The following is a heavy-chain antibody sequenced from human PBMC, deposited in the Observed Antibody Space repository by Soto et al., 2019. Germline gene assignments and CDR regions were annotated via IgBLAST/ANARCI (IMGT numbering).Heavy chain of an antibody. J-gene: IGHJ6*03. D-gene: IGHD3-10*01. CDR2: IYYSGST. CDR3: ARDPSRITMVRGVKDYYYMDV. Sequence: SETLSLTCTVSGGSISSGGYYWSWIRQHPGKGLEWIGYIYYSGSTYYNPSLKSRVTISVDTSKNQFSLKLSSVTAADTAVYYCARDPSRITMVRGVKDYYYMDVWGKGTTVTVSS. CDR1: GGSISSGGYY. V-gene: IGHV4-31*03.